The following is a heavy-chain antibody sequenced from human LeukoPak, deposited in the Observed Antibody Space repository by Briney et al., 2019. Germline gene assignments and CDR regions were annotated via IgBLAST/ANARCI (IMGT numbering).Heavy chain of an antibody. D-gene: IGHD5-18*01. CDR1: GGTFSSYA. V-gene: IGHV1-69*13. Sequence: SVKVSCKASGGTFSSYAISWVRQAPGQGLEWMGGIIPIFGTANYAQKFQGRVTITADESTSTAYMELSSLRSEDTAVYHCARKKDTAMQQGVFDIWGQGTMVTVSS. CDR2: IIPIFGTA. J-gene: IGHJ3*02. CDR3: ARKKDTAMQQGVFDI.